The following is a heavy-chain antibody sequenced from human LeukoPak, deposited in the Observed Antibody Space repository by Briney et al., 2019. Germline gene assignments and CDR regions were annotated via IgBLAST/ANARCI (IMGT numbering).Heavy chain of an antibody. CDR3: AKDGGSSSTFDY. CDR2: IYSGGST. J-gene: IGHJ4*02. V-gene: IGHV3-53*05. Sequence: PGGSLRLSCAVSGFTVSSNYMNWVRQAPGKELEWVSVIYSGGSTYYADSVKGRFTISRDYSKNMLFLQMNSLRAEDTAVYYCAKDGGSSSTFDYWGQGTLVTVSS. D-gene: IGHD6-6*01. CDR1: GFTVSSNY.